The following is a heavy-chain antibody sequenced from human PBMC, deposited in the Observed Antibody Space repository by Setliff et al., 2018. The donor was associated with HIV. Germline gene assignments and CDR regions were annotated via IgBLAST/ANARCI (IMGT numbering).Heavy chain of an antibody. J-gene: IGHJ4*02. CDR2: ISNNGGKT. Sequence: PGGSLRLSCAASGFTFSSYAMTWVRQAPGKGLEWVSSISNNGGKTYYADSEKGRFTISRDNSKNTLYLQVNSLRTEDTAVYFCARKGDWGQGTLVTVSS. CDR1: GFTFSSYA. CDR3: ARKGD. V-gene: IGHV3-23*01.